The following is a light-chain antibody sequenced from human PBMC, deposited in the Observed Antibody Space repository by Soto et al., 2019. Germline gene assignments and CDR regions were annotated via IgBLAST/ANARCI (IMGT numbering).Light chain of an antibody. CDR1: QSVSSSY. V-gene: IGKV3-20*01. CDR2: GAS. J-gene: IGKJ1*01. Sequence: EIVLTQSPGTLSLSPGERATLSCRASQSVSSSYLAWYQQKPGQAPRLLIYGASSRATGIPDRFSGSGSGTDFTLTISRLEPEDFAVYYCQQHLGVHTFGQGTKVEIK. CDR3: QQHLGVHT.